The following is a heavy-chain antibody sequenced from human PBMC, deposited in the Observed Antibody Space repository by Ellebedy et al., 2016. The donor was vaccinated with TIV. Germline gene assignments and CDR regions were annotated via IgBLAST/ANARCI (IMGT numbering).Heavy chain of an antibody. D-gene: IGHD1-7*01. CDR1: GGPISSHY. J-gene: IGHJ6*02. V-gene: IGHV4-59*08. CDR2: VSYSGRT. CDR3: ARHGGPITGTTFSRYYYYGMDV. Sequence: SETLSLTCTVSGGPISSHYWTWIRQSPGKELEWIGYVSYSGRTNYNPSLQSRVTISVDTSKNQFSLKLSSVTAADTAVYYCARHGGPITGTTFSRYYYYGMDVWGQGTTVTVSS.